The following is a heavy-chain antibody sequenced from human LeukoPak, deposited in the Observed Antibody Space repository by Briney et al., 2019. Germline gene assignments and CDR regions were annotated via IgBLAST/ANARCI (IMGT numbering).Heavy chain of an antibody. J-gene: IGHJ6*03. D-gene: IGHD3-22*01. CDR2: ISSSGSTI. V-gene: IGHV3-11*04. CDR1: GFTFSDYY. CDR3: AREYYDSSGYGGYYYYYMDV. Sequence: GGSLRLSCAASGFTFSDYYMSWIRQAPGKGLERVSYISSSGSTIYYADSVKGRFTISRDNAKNSLYLQMNSLRAEDTAVYCCAREYYDSSGYGGYYYYYMDVWGKGTTVTVSS.